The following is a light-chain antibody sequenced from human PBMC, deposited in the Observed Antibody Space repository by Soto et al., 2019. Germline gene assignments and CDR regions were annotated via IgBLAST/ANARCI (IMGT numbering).Light chain of an antibody. CDR3: GSWDSSLSAVV. CDR1: SSNIGNNY. CDR2: DNN. Sequence: QSVLTQPPSVSAAPGQKVTISCSGSSSNIGNNYVSWYQQLPGTAPKLLTFDNNKRPSGIPDRFSGSKSGTSATLGINGLQTGDEAEYYCGSWDSSLSAVVFGGGTKLTVL. V-gene: IGLV1-51*01. J-gene: IGLJ2*01.